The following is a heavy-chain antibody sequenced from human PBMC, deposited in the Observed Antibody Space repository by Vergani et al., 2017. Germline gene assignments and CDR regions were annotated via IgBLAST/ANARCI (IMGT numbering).Heavy chain of an antibody. CDR1: GYTFTSYY. CDR2: INPSGGST. CDR3: AILNPTTVVTHKGGVFDI. D-gene: IGHD4-23*01. Sequence: QVQLVQSGAEVKKPGASVKVSCQASGYTFTSYYIHWVRQAPGQGLGWMGIINPSGGSTSYAQKFQGRVTMTRDTSTSTVYMELSSLRSEDTAVYYCAILNPTTVVTHKGGVFDIWGQGTMVTVSS. V-gene: IGHV1-46*03. J-gene: IGHJ3*02.